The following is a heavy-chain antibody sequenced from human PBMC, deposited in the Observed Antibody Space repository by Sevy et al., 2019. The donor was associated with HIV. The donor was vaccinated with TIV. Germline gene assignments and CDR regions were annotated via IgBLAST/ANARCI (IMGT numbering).Heavy chain of an antibody. J-gene: IGHJ4*02. Sequence: GGSLRLSCAASGLTFSNYGMNWVRQAPGKGLEWVSYISSSSSTIFYADSVKSRFTISRDNAKNSLHLQMNSLRVEDTAVYYCARARPFDYWGQGTLVTVSS. CDR3: ARARPFDY. CDR1: GLTFSNYG. CDR2: ISSSSSTI. V-gene: IGHV3-48*01.